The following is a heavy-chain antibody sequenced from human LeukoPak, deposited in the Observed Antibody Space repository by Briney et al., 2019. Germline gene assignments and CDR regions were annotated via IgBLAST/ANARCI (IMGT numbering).Heavy chain of an antibody. CDR1: GRTIGLFG. CDR3: AREKYEGSGSHYFALDV. V-gene: IGHV3-33*07. J-gene: IGHJ6*02. D-gene: IGHD3-10*01. Sequence: GGSLRLSCEASGRTIGLFGMFWVRQAPGKGLEWVAAIWFDGSNKYYADSVKGRFTISRDNSRNTVLLQMDSLSAEDTAVYYCAREKYEGSGSHYFALDVWGQGTMVIVSS. CDR2: IWFDGSNK.